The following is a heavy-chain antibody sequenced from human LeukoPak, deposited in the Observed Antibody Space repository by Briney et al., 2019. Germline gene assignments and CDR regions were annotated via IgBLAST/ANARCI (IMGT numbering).Heavy chain of an antibody. CDR3: ARHGIWFGDTNRWFDP. Sequence: SEILSLTCTVSGGSISSYYWSWIQQPPGKGLEWIGYIYYSGSTNYNPSLTSRVTISVDTSKNQFSLRLTSVTAADTAVYFCARHGIWFGDTNRWFDPWGQGTLVTVSS. J-gene: IGHJ5*02. CDR2: IYYSGST. CDR1: GGSISSYY. D-gene: IGHD3-10*01. V-gene: IGHV4-59*08.